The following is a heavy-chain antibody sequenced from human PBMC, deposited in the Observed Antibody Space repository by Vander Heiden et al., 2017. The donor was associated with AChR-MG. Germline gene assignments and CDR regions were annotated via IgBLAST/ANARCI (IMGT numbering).Heavy chain of an antibody. CDR3: ARSVGGHCGGGSCSLDF. J-gene: IGHJ4*02. Sequence: EVQLVESGGGLVQPGGSLRLSCAASGFTFRSYNMNWVRQAPGKGLEWVSYISSSSSPIYYADSLKGRFTISRDNAKNSLYLQMNSLGAEDTAVYYCARSVGGHCGGGSCSLDFWGQGTLVTVSS. CDR2: ISSSSSPI. V-gene: IGHV3-48*01. CDR1: GFTFRSYN. D-gene: IGHD2-15*01.